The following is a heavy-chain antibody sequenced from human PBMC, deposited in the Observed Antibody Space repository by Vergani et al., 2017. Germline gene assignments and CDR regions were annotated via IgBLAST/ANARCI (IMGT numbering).Heavy chain of an antibody. V-gene: IGHV4-59*01. D-gene: IGHD2-8*01. CDR1: GGSIRNNY. J-gene: IGHJ4*02. CDR2: MYYSGCT. Sequence: QVQVQESGPGLVKPSATLSLTCTVSGGSIRNNYWSWIRQPPGKGLEWIGYMYYSGCTSYNPSLKSRITISVDTSKNQFSLKLSSVTAADTAVYYCARGAQYTYGPYYCDSWGQGTLVTVSS. CDR3: ARGAQYTYGPYYCDS.